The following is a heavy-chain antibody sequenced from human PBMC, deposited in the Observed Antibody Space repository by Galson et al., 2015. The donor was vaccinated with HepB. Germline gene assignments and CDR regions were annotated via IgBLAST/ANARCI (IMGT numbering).Heavy chain of an antibody. CDR2: IYPSGGGT. J-gene: IGHJ4*02. Sequence: SVKVSCKASGYTFISYCMHWVRQAPGQGLEWMGVIYPSGGGTSYAQKFQGRVTMTRDTSTSTVYMELSSLRSDDTAVYYCARVGSGSYDLDYWGQGTLVTVSS. CDR3: ARVGSGSYDLDY. CDR1: GYTFISYC. D-gene: IGHD3-10*01. V-gene: IGHV1-46*01.